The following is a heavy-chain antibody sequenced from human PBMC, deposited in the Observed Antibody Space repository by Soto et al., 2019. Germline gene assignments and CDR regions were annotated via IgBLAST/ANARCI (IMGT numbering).Heavy chain of an antibody. J-gene: IGHJ6*03. V-gene: IGHV4-34*01. CDR2: INHSGST. CDR1: GGSFSGYY. D-gene: IGHD3-9*01. Sequence: SETLSLTCAVYGGSFSGYYWSWIRQPPGKGLEWIGEINHSGSTNYNPSIKSRDTISVDTSKNQFSLKLSSVTAADTAVYYCASELRYFDWSTMDVWGKGTTVT. CDR3: ASELRYFDWSTMDV.